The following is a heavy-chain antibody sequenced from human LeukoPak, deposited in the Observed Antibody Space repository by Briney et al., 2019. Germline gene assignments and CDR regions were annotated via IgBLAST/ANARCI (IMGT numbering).Heavy chain of an antibody. V-gene: IGHV3-23*01. CDR2: ISGSGGST. Sequence: PGGSLRLSCTASGFTFSSYAMSWVRQAPGKGLEWVSAISGSGGSTYYADSVKGRFTISRDNSKNTLYLQMNSLRAEDTAVYYCAKALVDYYDSSGYPLGGMDVWGQGTTVTVSS. CDR1: GFTFSSYA. D-gene: IGHD3-22*01. CDR3: AKALVDYYDSSGYPLGGMDV. J-gene: IGHJ6*02.